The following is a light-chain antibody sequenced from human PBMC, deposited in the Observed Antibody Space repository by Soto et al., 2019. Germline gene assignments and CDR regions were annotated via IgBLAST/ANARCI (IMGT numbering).Light chain of an antibody. CDR1: QSVSSDY. V-gene: IGKV3-20*01. CDR2: SPL. CDR3: QEYGSSPWT. J-gene: IGKJ1*01. Sequence: EIVLTQSPGTLSLSPGERATVSCRASQSVSSDYLAWYQQKPGQAPTVLIPSPLSRATGSPDSFSGSGSGADFSLTISRLEPEDFAVYYCQEYGSSPWTFGQGTKVDIK.